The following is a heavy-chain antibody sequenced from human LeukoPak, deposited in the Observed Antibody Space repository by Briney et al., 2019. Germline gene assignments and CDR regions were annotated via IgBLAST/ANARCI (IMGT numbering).Heavy chain of an antibody. CDR1: GFTFSRYT. V-gene: IGHV3-21*01. D-gene: IGHD6-13*01. CDR2: ISSSSSYI. CDR3: AREAAAGTRAFDI. J-gene: IGHJ3*02. Sequence: GGSLRLSCVASGFTFSRYTMHWVRQAPGKGLEWVSSISSSSSYIYYADSVKGRFTISRDNAKNTLYLQMNSLRAEDTAVYYCAREAAAGTRAFDIWGQGTMVTVSS.